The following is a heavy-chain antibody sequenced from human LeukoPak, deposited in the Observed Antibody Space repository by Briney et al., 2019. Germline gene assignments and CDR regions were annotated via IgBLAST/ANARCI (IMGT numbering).Heavy chain of an antibody. V-gene: IGHV3-30*18. CDR2: ISYDGGNK. CDR3: AKDRKRSSATSDFDY. CDR1: GFTFSSYG. Sequence: PGGSLRLSCAASGFTFSSYGMHWVRQAPGKGLEWVAVISYDGGNKYYADSVKGRFTISRDNSKNTLYLQMNSLRAEDTAVYYCAKDRKRSSATSDFDYWGQGTLVTVSS. D-gene: IGHD6-13*01. J-gene: IGHJ4*02.